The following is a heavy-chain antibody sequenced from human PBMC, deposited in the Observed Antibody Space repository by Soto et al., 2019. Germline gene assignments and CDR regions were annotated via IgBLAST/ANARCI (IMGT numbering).Heavy chain of an antibody. V-gene: IGHV3-21*01. CDR2: ISSSSSYI. CDR1: GFTFSSYS. CDR3: ARDRFGGEYRTSCDY. J-gene: IGHJ4*02. Sequence: GSLRLSCAASGFTFSSYSMIWVRQAPGKGLEWVSSISSSSSYIYYADSVKGRFTISRDNARNSLYLQMNSLRAEDTAVYYCARDRFGGEYRTSCDYWGQGTLVTVSS. D-gene: IGHD2-21*01.